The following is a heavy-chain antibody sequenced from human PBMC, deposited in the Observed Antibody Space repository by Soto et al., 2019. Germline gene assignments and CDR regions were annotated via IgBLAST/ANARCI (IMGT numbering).Heavy chain of an antibody. CDR2: IYYSGST. D-gene: IGHD6-19*01. Sequence: SETLSLTCTVSGGSISSYYWSWIRQPPGKGLEWIGYIYYSGSTNYNPSLKSRVTISVDTSKNQFSLKLSSVTAADTAVYYCARLGGPESSIAVAGTRRSKYWYFDLWGRGTLVTVSS. V-gene: IGHV4-59*08. J-gene: IGHJ2*01. CDR1: GGSISSYY. CDR3: ARLGGPESSIAVAGTRRSKYWYFDL.